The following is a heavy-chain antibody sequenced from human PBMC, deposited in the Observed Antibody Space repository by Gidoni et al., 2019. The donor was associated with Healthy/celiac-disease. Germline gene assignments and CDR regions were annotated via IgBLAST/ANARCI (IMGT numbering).Heavy chain of an antibody. CDR1: GGTFSSYA. J-gene: IGHJ6*02. V-gene: IGHV1-69*01. Sequence: QVQLVQSGAEVKKPGSSVKVSCKASGGTFSSYAISWGRQAPGQGLEWMGGLIPIFGTANYAQKFQGRVTITADESTSTAYMELSSLRSEDTAVYYCAKRSGGIVATILIPGYYGMDVWGQGTTVTVSS. CDR3: AKRSGGIVATILIPGYYGMDV. D-gene: IGHD5-12*01. CDR2: LIPIFGTA.